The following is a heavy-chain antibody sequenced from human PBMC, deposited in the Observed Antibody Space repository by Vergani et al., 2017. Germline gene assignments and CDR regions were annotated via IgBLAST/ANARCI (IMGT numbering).Heavy chain of an antibody. J-gene: IGHJ6*03. D-gene: IGHD3-3*01. CDR1: GGSISSYY. CDR3: ARDSPVVDFWSGYYDGGARYYMDV. CDR2: IYTSGST. Sequence: QVQLQESGPGLVKPSETLSLTCTVSGGSISSYYWSWIRQPAGKGLEWIGRIYTSGSTNYNPSLKSRVTMSVDTSKNQFSLKLSSVTAADTAVYYCARDSPVVDFWSGYYDGGARYYMDVWGKGTTVTVSS. V-gene: IGHV4-4*07.